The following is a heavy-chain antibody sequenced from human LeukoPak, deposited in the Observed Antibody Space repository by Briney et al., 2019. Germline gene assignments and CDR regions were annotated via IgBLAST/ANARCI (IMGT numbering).Heavy chain of an antibody. J-gene: IGHJ4*02. CDR2: IWYDGSKK. V-gene: IGHV3-33*01. Sequence: PGGSLRLSCAASGFTFSSHGFYWVRQAPGKGLEWVAVIWYDGSKKYYADSEKGRSTISRDNSKNTLYLEMNSLRAEDTAVYYCARDISFNSLDYWGQGTLVTVSS. CDR3: ARDISFNSLDY. CDR1: GFTFSSHG. D-gene: IGHD3-16*01.